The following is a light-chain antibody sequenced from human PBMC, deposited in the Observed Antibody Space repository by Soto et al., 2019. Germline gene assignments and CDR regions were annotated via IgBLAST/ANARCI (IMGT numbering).Light chain of an antibody. CDR2: AVS. Sequence: DLQMTQSPSSLSASVGDRVTITCRASQGTGNDLGWYQQKPGKAPKRLIYAVSSLQNGDPSRFSGSGSGTEFALTISGLPPEDFASYYCLQHNSYPYTFGQGTKVEIK. CDR1: QGTGND. J-gene: IGKJ2*01. CDR3: LQHNSYPYT. V-gene: IGKV1-17*01.